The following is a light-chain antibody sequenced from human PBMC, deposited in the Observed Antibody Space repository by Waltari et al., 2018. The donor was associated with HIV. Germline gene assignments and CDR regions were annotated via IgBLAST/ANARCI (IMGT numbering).Light chain of an antibody. V-gene: IGLV1-40*01. CDR2: GNG. CDR3: QSYDSSLSGWV. CDR1: SSNIGAGYD. Sequence: QSVLTQPPSVSGAPGQRGTISCTRSSSNIGAGYDGHRYQQHPGTAPKLTIYGNGKRPSGVPDRFSGSKSGTAASLAITGLQAEDEAEYYCQSYDSSLSGWVFGGGTKLTVL. J-gene: IGLJ3*02.